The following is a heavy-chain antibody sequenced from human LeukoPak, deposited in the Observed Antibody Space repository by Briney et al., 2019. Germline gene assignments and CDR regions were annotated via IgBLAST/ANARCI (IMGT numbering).Heavy chain of an antibody. CDR3: ARDGSSSWYQN. J-gene: IGHJ4*02. D-gene: IGHD6-13*01. CDR1: GYTFTIFG. V-gene: IGHV1-18*01. CDR2: SNNNTGNT. Sequence: GASVKVSCKASGYTFTIFGISWGRHAPGQGLEWVGWSNNNTGNTNYAQKFQGRVTMTTDTYTSTAYMEVRSLRSDDTAVYYCARDGSSSWYQNWGQGTLVTVSS.